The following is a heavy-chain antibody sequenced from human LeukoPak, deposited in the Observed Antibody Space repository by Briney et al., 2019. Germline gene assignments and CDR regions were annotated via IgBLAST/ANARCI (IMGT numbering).Heavy chain of an antibody. J-gene: IGHJ5*02. D-gene: IGHD4/OR15-4a*01. V-gene: IGHV4-34*01. CDR3: ARDSLTMVNWFDP. Sequence: SETLSLTCAVYGGSFSGYYWSWIRQPPGKGLEWIGEINHSGSTNYNPSLKSRVTISMDTSKNQFSLRLGSVTAADTAVYYCARDSLTMVNWFDPWGQGTLVTVSS. CDR2: INHSGST. CDR1: GGSFSGYY.